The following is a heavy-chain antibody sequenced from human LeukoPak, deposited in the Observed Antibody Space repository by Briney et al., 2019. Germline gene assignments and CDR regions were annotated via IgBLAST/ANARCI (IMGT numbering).Heavy chain of an antibody. J-gene: IGHJ3*02. CDR2: IIPIFGIA. V-gene: IGHV1-69*04. CDR1: GGTFSSYA. Sequence: ASVKVSCKASGGTFSSYAISWVRQAPGQGLEWMGRIIPIFGIANYAQKFQGRVTITADKSTSTAYMELSSLRSEDTAVYYCARVNVLRYFDWSLGGAFDIWGQGTMVTVSS. CDR3: ARVNVLRYFDWSLGGAFDI. D-gene: IGHD3-9*01.